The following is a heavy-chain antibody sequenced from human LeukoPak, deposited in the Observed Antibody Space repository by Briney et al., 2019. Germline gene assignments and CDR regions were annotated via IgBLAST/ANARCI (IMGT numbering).Heavy chain of an antibody. CDR2: IYYSGST. J-gene: IGHJ4*02. V-gene: IGHV4-39*01. CDR3: ARGSVLRHFNY. Sequence: SETLSLTCIVSGGSISSSTYYWGWIRQPPGKGLEWIGSIYYSGSTYYNPSLKSRVTISVDTSENQFSLKLSSVTAADTAVYYCARGSVLRHFNYWGQGTLVTVSS. D-gene: IGHD3-3*01. CDR1: GGSISSSTYY.